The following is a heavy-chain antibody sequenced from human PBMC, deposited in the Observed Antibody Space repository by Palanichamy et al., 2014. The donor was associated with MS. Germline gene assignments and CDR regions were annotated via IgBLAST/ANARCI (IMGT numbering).Heavy chain of an antibody. CDR2: TIPILNLT. D-gene: IGHD3-9*01. J-gene: IGHJ6*02. V-gene: IGHV1-69*10. CDR3: AREERYSDWLWGLRGSMDV. Sequence: QVQLEQSGAEMKEPGSSVTVSCKASGGTFTNYAISWVRQAPGQGPEWLGGTIPILNLTKYAQKFQDRVTITADKSTSTAYMDLSGLKSEDTAVYYCAREERYSDWLWGLRGSMDVWGQGTTVTVSS. CDR1: GGTFTNYA.